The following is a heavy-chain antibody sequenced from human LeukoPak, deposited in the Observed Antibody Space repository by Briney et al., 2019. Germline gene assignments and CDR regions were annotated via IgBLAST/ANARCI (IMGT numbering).Heavy chain of an antibody. CDR1: GGSISSYY. Sequence: SETLSLTCTVSGGSISSYYWSWIRQPPGKGLEWIAYMQYTGSTSYTPSLKSRVTISLDSSNSQLSLKLKSVTAADTAVYFCARVRRFNGPYNVYFDYWGQGTLVTVSS. V-gene: IGHV4-59*01. CDR2: MQYTGST. D-gene: IGHD2-8*01. J-gene: IGHJ4*02. CDR3: ARVRRFNGPYNVYFDY.